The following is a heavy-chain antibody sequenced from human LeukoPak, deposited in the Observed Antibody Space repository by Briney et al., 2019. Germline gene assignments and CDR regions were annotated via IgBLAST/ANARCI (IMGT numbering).Heavy chain of an antibody. CDR2: ISWNSGSI. Sequence: QSGGSLRLSCAASGFTFDDYAMHWVRQAPGKGLEWVSGISWNSGSIGYADSVKGRFTISRDNAKNSLYLQMNSLRAEDMALYYCAKGGGARILYYFDYWGQGTMVTVSS. V-gene: IGHV3-9*03. CDR3: AKGGGARILYYFDY. CDR1: GFTFDDYA. J-gene: IGHJ4*02. D-gene: IGHD1-26*01.